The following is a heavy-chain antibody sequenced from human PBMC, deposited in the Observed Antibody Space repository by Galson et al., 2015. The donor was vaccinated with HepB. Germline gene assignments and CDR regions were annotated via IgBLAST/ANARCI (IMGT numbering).Heavy chain of an antibody. CDR1: GFTFSSYG. CDR2: IWYDGSNK. Sequence: SLRLSCAASGFTFSSYGMHWVRQASGKGLEWVAVIWYDGSNKYYADSVKGRFTISRDSSQNTLFLQMNSLRTEDTAVYFCARDLELGASDYYYYGMDVWGQGTTVTVSS. D-gene: IGHD1-26*01. CDR3: ARDLELGASDYYYYGMDV. J-gene: IGHJ6*02. V-gene: IGHV3-33*01.